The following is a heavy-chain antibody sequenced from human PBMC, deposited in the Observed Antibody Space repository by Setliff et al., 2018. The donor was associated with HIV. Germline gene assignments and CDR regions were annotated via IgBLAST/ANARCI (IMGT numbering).Heavy chain of an antibody. CDR3: ARTKADGYNGVFDS. Sequence: PSETLSLTCTVSDASITADTFYWNWLRQPPGKGPEWIGYIHNSGTTHYNPAFESRLIISLDMSNNRFSLNLASVTAADTAVYYSARTKADGYNGVFDSWGQGTLVTVSS. J-gene: IGHJ4*02. CDR1: DASITADTFY. V-gene: IGHV4-30-4*08. D-gene: IGHD5-12*01. CDR2: IHNSGTT.